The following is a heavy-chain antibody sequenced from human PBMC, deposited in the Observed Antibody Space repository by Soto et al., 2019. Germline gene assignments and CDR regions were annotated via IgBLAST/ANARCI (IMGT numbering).Heavy chain of an antibody. CDR2: IIPILGIP. Sequence: QVQLVQSGAEVKKPGSSVKVSCKASGGTFSSYTISWVRQAPGQGLEWMGRIIPILGIPNYAQKFQGRVTFTADKSTSTVYMELSSLRSEDTAVYYCARFRGSYGMDVWGQGTTVTVSS. CDR3: ARFRGSYGMDV. J-gene: IGHJ6*02. CDR1: GGTFSSYT. V-gene: IGHV1-69*02. D-gene: IGHD3-10*01.